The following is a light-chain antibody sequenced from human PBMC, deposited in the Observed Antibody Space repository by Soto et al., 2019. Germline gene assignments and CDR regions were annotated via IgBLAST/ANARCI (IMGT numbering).Light chain of an antibody. CDR2: AAS. J-gene: IGKJ1*01. CDR3: QQYGSSPRA. Sequence: DIQMTQSPSSLSASVGDRVTITCRASQRISNYLSWYQQNPGKAPKLLIYAASSLQSGVPSRFSGSGSGTDFTLTISRLEPEDFAMYYCQQYGSSPRAFGQGTKVEIK. CDR1: QRISNY. V-gene: IGKV1-39*01.